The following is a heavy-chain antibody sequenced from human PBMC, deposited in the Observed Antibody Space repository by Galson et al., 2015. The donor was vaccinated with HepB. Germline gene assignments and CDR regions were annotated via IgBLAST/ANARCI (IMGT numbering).Heavy chain of an antibody. CDR2: ISAYSGNT. CDR3: AREGRHSIVRGTHYYGMDV. CDR1: GYSFTSYG. D-gene: IGHD3-10*01. V-gene: IGHV1-18*01. Sequence: SVKVSCKGVGYSFTSYGISWVRQAPGQGLEWMGWISAYSGNTNYVHKFQGRVTMTTDTSTSAVYMEPRSLRPDDTAVYYCAREGRHSIVRGTHYYGMDVWGQGTTVTVSS. J-gene: IGHJ6*02.